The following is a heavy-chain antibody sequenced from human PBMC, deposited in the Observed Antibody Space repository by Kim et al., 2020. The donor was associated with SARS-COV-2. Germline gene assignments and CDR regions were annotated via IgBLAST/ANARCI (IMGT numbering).Heavy chain of an antibody. J-gene: IGHJ5*02. CDR1: GGSISSSSYY. CDR3: ASMPPGWNLVLDP. CDR2: IYYSGST. V-gene: IGHV4-39*01. D-gene: IGHD1-7*01. Sequence: SETLSLTCTVSGGSISSSSYYWGWIRQPPGKGLEWIGSIYYSGSTYYNPSLKSRVTISVDTSKNQFSLKLSSVTAADTAVYYCASMPPGWNLVLDPWGQGTLVTVSS.